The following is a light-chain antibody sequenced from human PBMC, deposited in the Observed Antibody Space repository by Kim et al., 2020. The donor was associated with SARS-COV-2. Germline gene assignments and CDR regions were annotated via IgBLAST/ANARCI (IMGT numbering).Light chain of an antibody. CDR2: YNN. V-gene: IGLV3-21*04. CDR1: NIGSKN. J-gene: IGLJ3*02. CDR3: RTWDSNNDHRV. Sequence: SYELTQPPSVSVAPGMTARITCGGNNIGSKNVHWYQQKPGQAPVLVMYYNNDRPSGIPERVSGSNSENTATLTISRVEAGDEADYYCRTWDSNNDHRVFGGGTQLTVL.